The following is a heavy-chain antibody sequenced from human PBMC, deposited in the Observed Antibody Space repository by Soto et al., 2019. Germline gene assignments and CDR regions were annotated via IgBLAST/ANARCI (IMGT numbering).Heavy chain of an antibody. CDR1: GGSITRGGYY. V-gene: IGHV4-31*01. Sequence: QVQLQESGPGLVKPSETLSLTCTVSGGSITRGGYYWSWIRQHPGKGLEWIGYIYNGGTTYYNPSLKSLVTISVDTSKNQFSLKLTSVTAADTAVYYCAREPAPWCQGTLVTVSS. J-gene: IGHJ5*02. CDR3: AREPAP. CDR2: IYNGGTT.